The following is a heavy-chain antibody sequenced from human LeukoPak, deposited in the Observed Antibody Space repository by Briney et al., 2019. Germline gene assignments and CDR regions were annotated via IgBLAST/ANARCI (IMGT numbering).Heavy chain of an antibody. CDR1: GFTFSSYS. Sequence: GGSLRLSCGASGFTFSSYSMNWVRQAPGKGLEWVSYISSSSSTIYYADSVKGRFTISRDNAKNSLYLQMNSLRAEDTAVYYCATDPDYYDSSGYYYGYFQHWGQGTLVTVSS. CDR2: ISSSSSTI. V-gene: IGHV3-48*04. J-gene: IGHJ1*01. D-gene: IGHD3-22*01. CDR3: ATDPDYYDSSGYYYGYFQH.